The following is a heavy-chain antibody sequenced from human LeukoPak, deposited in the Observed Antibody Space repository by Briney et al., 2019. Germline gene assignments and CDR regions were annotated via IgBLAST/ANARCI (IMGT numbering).Heavy chain of an antibody. D-gene: IGHD4-23*01. CDR2: IWYDGSNK. CDR1: GFTFSSYG. V-gene: IGHV3-33*01. J-gene: IGHJ4*02. Sequence: GGSLRLSCAASGFTFSSYGMHWVRQAPGKGLEWVAVIWYDGSNKYYADSVKGRFTISRDNSKNTLYLQMNSLRAEDTAVYYCARDIIYGGNPGGIDYWGQGTLVTVSS. CDR3: ARDIIYGGNPGGIDY.